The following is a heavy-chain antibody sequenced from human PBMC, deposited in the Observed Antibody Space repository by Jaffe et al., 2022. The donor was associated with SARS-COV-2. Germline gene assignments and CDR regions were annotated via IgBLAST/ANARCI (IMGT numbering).Heavy chain of an antibody. CDR2: IKQDGSEK. V-gene: IGHV3-7*01. J-gene: IGHJ4*02. Sequence: EVQLVESGGGLVQPGGSLRLSCAASGFTFSSYWMSWVRQAPGKGLEWVANIKQDGSEKYYVDSVKGRFTISRDNAKNSLYLQMNSLRAEDTAVYYCARAGGERYYDILTGYINRQPYYFDYWGQGTLVTVSS. CDR1: GFTFSSYW. CDR3: ARAGGERYYDILTGYINRQPYYFDY. D-gene: IGHD3-9*01.